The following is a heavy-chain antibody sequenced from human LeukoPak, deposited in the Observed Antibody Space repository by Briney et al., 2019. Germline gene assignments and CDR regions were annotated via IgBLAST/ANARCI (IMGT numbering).Heavy chain of an antibody. J-gene: IGHJ5*02. CDR3: ARDIAAAGMGPYNWFDP. V-gene: IGHV1-2*02. D-gene: IGHD6-13*01. CDR1: GYTFTSYY. Sequence: GASVKVSCKASGYTFTSYYMHWVRQAPGQGLEWMGWINPNSGGTNYAQKFQGRVTMTRDTSISTAYMELSRLRSDDTAVYYCARDIAAAGMGPYNWFDPWGQGTLVTVSS. CDR2: INPNSGGT.